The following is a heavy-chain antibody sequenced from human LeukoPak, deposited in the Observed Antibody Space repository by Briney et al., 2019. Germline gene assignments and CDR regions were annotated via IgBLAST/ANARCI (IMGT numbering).Heavy chain of an antibody. CDR1: GFTFSSCG. Sequence: GGSLRLSCAASGFTFSSCGMHWVRQAPGKVLEWVGVISYDGSNKYYADSVKGRFTISRDNSKNTLYLQMNGLRAEDTAVYYCAKDNSGWFDPWGQGTLVTVSS. J-gene: IGHJ5*02. CDR3: AKDNSGWFDP. CDR2: ISYDGSNK. V-gene: IGHV3-30*18. D-gene: IGHD6-19*01.